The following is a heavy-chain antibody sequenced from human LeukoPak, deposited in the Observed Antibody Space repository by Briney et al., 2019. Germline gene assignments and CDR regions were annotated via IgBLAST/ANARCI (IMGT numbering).Heavy chain of an antibody. D-gene: IGHD6-13*01. J-gene: IGHJ6*03. V-gene: IGHV1-69*05. Sequence: ASVKLSCTASGATFTNYAISRVRQAPGQGLEWMGGFIPIFGTANYAQKFQGRVTITTDESTSTAYMELSSLRSEDTAVYYCARGGRWSSSSWPTYYYYYYYMDVWGKGTTVTVSS. CDR2: FIPIFGTA. CDR1: GATFTNYA. CDR3: ARGGRWSSSSWPTYYYYYYYMDV.